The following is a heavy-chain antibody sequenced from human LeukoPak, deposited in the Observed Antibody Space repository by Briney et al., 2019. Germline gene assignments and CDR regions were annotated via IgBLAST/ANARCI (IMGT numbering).Heavy chain of an antibody. Sequence: ASVRVSFTASGYSFIGYYIRWVRQAPGKGPEWMGWINPNSGSTNYARKFQGRITITRDTSISTAYLELSRLISDDTAVYYCARELVATIPPYYYGLDVWGQGTTVTVSS. CDR3: ARELVATIPPYYYGLDV. CDR1: GYSFIGYY. D-gene: IGHD5-12*01. V-gene: IGHV1-2*02. J-gene: IGHJ6*02. CDR2: INPNSGST.